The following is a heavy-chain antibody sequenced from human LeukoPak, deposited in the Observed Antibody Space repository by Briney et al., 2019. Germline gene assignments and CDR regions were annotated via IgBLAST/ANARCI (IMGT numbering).Heavy chain of an antibody. J-gene: IGHJ4*02. D-gene: IGHD2-21*02. V-gene: IGHV4-39*01. CDR3: ASWACSGDCYFDY. CDR1: GGSISSSSYY. CDR2: IYYSGST. Sequence: TSETLALTCTVSGGSISSSSYYGGWIRQPPEKGLKWIGSIYYSGSTYYNPSLKSRVTISVDTSKNQFSLKLSSVTAADTAVYYCASWACSGDCYFDYWGQGTLVTVSS.